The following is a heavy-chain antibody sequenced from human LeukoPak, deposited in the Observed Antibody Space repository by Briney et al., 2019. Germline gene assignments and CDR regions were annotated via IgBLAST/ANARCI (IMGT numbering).Heavy chain of an antibody. D-gene: IGHD3-3*01. J-gene: IGHJ4*02. Sequence: GGSLRLSCAASGFTFSSYGMHWVRQAPGKGLEWVAVILSDGSKEFYTDSVKGRFTISRDNSKNTLYLQMNSLRAEDTAVYYLARPDDFWSGYAFDYWGQGTLVTVSS. CDR1: GFTFSSYG. V-gene: IGHV3-33*01. CDR2: ILSDGSKE. CDR3: ARPDDFWSGYAFDY.